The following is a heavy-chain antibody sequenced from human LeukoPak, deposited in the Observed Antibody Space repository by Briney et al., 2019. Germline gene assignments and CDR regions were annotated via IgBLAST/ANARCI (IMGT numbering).Heavy chain of an antibody. CDR1: GGTFXXXA. CDR3: ARPLGYCSSTSCYAPFDY. J-gene: IGHJ4*02. V-gene: IGHV1-69*01. CDR2: IIPIFGTA. Sequence: GGTFXXXAIXXXRQAPGQGLEWMGGIIPIFGTANYAQKFQGRVTITADESTSTAYMELSSLRSEDTAVYYCARPLGYCSSTSCYAPFDYWGQGTLVTVSS. D-gene: IGHD2-2*01.